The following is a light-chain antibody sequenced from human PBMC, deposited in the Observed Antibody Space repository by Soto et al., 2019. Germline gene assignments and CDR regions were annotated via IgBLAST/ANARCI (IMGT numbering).Light chain of an antibody. V-gene: IGKV3-15*01. Sequence: EIVMTQSPATLFVSPGERVTLSCRASQSVSSSLAWYQQKPGQSPRLLMYGASTRATGIPARFSGSGSGTDFTLTISSLQSEDFAVYYCQQYTNWLTFGGGTKVEIK. CDR3: QQYTNWLT. J-gene: IGKJ4*01. CDR1: QSVSSS. CDR2: GAS.